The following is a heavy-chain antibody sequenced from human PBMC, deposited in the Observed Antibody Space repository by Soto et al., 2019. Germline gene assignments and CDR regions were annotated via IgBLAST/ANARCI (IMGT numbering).Heavy chain of an antibody. CDR2: IIPIFGTA. J-gene: IGHJ1*01. Sequence: QVQLVQSGAEVKKPVSSVKVSCKASGGTFSSYAISWVRQAPGQGLEWMGGIIPIFGTANYAQKFQGRVTITADESTSTAYMELSSLRSEDTAVYYCARSPYGDYVAYFQPWGQGPMVTVSS. CDR3: ARSPYGDYVAYFQP. CDR1: GGTFSSYA. D-gene: IGHD4-17*01. V-gene: IGHV1-69*12.